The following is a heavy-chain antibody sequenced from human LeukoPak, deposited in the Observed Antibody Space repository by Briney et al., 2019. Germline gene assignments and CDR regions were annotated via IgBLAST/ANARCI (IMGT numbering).Heavy chain of an antibody. V-gene: IGHV3-23*01. CDR2: ISGSGGST. D-gene: IGHD3-22*01. J-gene: IGHJ3*02. CDR3: ARPQDYYDSSGYYLGAFDI. Sequence: AGGSLRLSCAASGFTFSDYSFNWVRQAPGERLEWVSAISGSGGSTYYADSVKGRFTISRDNSKNTLYLQMNSLRAEDTAVYYCARPQDYYDSSGYYLGAFDIWGQGTMVTVSS. CDR1: GFTFSDYS.